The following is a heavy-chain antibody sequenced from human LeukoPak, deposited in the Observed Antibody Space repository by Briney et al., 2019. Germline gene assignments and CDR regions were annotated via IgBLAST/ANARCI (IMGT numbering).Heavy chain of an antibody. D-gene: IGHD3-10*01. J-gene: IGHJ4*02. CDR1: GFTFSSYA. CDR2: ISGSGGST. CDR3: AKDLVRGVNPRYYFDY. Sequence: GGSLRLSCAASGFTFSSYAMGWVRQAPGKGLEWVSAISGSGGSTYYADSVKGRFTISRDNSKNTLYLQMNSLRAEDTAVYYCAKDLVRGVNPRYYFDYWGQGTLVTVSS. V-gene: IGHV3-23*01.